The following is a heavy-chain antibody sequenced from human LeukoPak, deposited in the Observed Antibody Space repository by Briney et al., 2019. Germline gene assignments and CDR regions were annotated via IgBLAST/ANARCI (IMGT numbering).Heavy chain of an antibody. J-gene: IGHJ4*02. CDR3: ARRDSSSSSSYFDY. D-gene: IGHD6-6*01. CDR2: INWNGGST. V-gene: IGHV3-20*04. CDR1: GFTFDDYG. Sequence: PGGSLRLSCAASGFTFDDYGMSWVRQAPGKGLEWVSGINWNGGSTGYADSVKGRFTISRDNAKNSLYLQMNSLRAEDTALYYCARRDSSSSSSYFDYWGQGTLVTVSS.